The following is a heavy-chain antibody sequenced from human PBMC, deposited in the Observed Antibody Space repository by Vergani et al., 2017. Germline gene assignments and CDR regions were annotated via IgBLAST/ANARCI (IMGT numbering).Heavy chain of an antibody. CDR1: GFTFGYYA. Sequence: EVQLVESGGDLVQPGRSLRLSCTASGFTFGYYAMDWFRQAPGQGLEWVGGIISKAYGQATIYAASVNGRFTISRDDSKSIAYLQMNNLQTDDTAMYYCVRDQVTMLRGSDALDIWGQGTMVTVSS. CDR2: IISKAYGQAT. D-gene: IGHD3-10*01. CDR3: VRDQVTMLRGSDALDI. V-gene: IGHV3-49*03. J-gene: IGHJ3*02.